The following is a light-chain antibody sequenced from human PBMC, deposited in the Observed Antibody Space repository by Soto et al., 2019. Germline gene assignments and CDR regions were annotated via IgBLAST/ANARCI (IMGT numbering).Light chain of an antibody. V-gene: IGLV2-14*03. CDR2: DVS. CDR1: SSDVGAFNY. CDR3: ASYTTSCTYV. J-gene: IGLJ1*01. Sequence: QSVLTQPASVSGSPWQSIAISCTGTSSDVGAFNYVSWYQQHPGKAPKFMIFDVSSRPSGVSDRFSGSKSGNTASLTISGLQTEDEADYYCASYTTSCTYVFGSGTKVTVL.